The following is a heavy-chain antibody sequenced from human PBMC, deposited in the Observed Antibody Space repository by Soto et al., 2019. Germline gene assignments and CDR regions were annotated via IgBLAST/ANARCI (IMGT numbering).Heavy chain of an antibody. CDR2: IIPILGTA. Sequence: QVILAQSGAEVKKPGSSVKVSCKVSGGSFSSFSINWVRQAPGQRFEWMGGIIPILGTANFTQKFQDRVQFTADESTATAYMKLSSLASEDTAFYYCTSFDSNGYYPQNHYWGPGTQVTVSS. CDR3: TSFDSNGYYPQNHY. D-gene: IGHD3-22*01. V-gene: IGHV1-69*01. J-gene: IGHJ4*02. CDR1: GGSFSSFS.